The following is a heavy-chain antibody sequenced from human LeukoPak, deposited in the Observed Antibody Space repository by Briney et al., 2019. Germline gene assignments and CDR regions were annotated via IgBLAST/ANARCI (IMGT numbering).Heavy chain of an antibody. CDR3: AREIVVVPDSSGWFDP. V-gene: IGHV4-30-4*08. CDR2: IYYSGST. Sequence: SETPSLTCTVSGGSISSGDYYWSWIRQPPGKGLEWIGYIYYSGSTYYNPSLKSRVTISVDTSKNQFSLKLSSVTAADTAVYYCAREIVVVPDSSGWFDPWGQGTLVTVSS. J-gene: IGHJ5*02. CDR1: GGSISSGDYY. D-gene: IGHD2-2*01.